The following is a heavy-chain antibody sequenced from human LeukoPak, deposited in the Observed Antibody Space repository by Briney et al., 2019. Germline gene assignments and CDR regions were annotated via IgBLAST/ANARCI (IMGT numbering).Heavy chain of an antibody. J-gene: IGHJ5*02. CDR1: GYTFTGYY. Sequence: ASVKVSCKASGYTFTGYYMHWVRQAPGQGLEWMGWINPNSGGTNYAQKFQGRVTMTRDTSISTAYMELSRLRSDDTAVYYCARSATRQLGPNWFDPWGQGTLVTVSS. CDR2: INPNSGGT. CDR3: ARSATRQLGPNWFDP. D-gene: IGHD6-25*01. V-gene: IGHV1-2*02.